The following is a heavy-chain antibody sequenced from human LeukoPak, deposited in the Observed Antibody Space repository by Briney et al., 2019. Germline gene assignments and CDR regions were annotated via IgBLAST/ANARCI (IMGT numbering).Heavy chain of an antibody. CDR2: IYHSGST. J-gene: IGHJ5*02. V-gene: IGHV4-31*03. D-gene: IGHD2-8*01. Sequence: SETLSLTCTVSGGSISSGGYYWSWIRQHPGKGLEWIGYIYHSGSTHYTPSLKSRVTISVDTSKNQFSLKLSSVTAADTAVYYCARGTSGSYNWFDPWGHGTLVTVSS. CDR1: GGSISSGGYY. CDR3: ARGTSGSYNWFDP.